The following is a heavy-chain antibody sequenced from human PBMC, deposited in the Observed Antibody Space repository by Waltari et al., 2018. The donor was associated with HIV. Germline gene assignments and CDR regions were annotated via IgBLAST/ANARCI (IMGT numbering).Heavy chain of an antibody. Sequence: QVQLVQSGAEVKKPGASVKVSCKASGYTFTSYDINWVRQATGQGLEWMGWMNPNSGNTGYAQKFQGRVTMTRNTSISTAYMELSSLRSEDTAVYYCARGPHDYGDYGLYYYGMDVWGQGTTVTVSS. CDR2: MNPNSGNT. CDR3: ARGPHDYGDYGLYYYGMDV. CDR1: GYTFTSYD. J-gene: IGHJ6*02. D-gene: IGHD4-17*01. V-gene: IGHV1-8*01.